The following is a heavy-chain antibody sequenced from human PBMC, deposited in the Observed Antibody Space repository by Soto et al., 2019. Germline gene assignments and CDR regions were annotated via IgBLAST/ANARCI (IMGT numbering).Heavy chain of an antibody. J-gene: IGHJ3*02. D-gene: IGHD1-26*01. Sequence: QVQLQESGPGRVKPSGTLSLTCAVSGGSISSSNWWSWVRQPPGKGLEWIGEIYHSASTNYKSSLKSRVTISVDKSKNQFSLKVTSVTAADTAVYYCARDPSGVGPKIGGFDIWGQGTMVTVSS. CDR1: GGSISSSNW. CDR3: ARDPSGVGPKIGGFDI. CDR2: IYHSAST. V-gene: IGHV4-4*02.